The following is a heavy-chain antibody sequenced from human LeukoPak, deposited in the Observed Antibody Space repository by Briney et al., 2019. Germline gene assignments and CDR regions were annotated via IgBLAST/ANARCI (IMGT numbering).Heavy chain of an antibody. CDR3: ARHEAAALSSLDY. J-gene: IGHJ4*02. D-gene: IGHD6-13*01. V-gene: IGHV4-59*08. Sequence: SETLSLTCTVSGGSISGSYRSWIRQPPGKGLGWIGYIYNSGSTNYNPSLKSRVAISVDTSKNQFSLKLSSVTAADTAVYYCARHEAAALSSLDYWGQGTLVTVSS. CDR1: GGSISGSY. CDR2: IYNSGST.